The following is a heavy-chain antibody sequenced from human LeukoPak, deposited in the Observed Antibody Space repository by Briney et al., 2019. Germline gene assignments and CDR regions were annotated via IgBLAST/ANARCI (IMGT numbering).Heavy chain of an antibody. Sequence: SETLSLTCTVSGGSISSGDYYWSWIRQPPGKGLEWIGYIYYSGSTYYNPSLKSRVTISVDTSKNQFSLTLSSVTAADTAVYYCARVCSTSCYSGNAYYFDYWGQGTLVTVSS. CDR3: ARVCSTSCYSGNAYYFDY. J-gene: IGHJ4*02. CDR1: GGSISSGDYY. CDR2: IYYSGST. D-gene: IGHD2-2*01. V-gene: IGHV4-30-4*08.